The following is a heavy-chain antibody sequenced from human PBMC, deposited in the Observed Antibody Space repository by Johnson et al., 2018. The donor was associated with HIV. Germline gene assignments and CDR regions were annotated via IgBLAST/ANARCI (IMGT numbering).Heavy chain of an antibody. CDR2: INWSSGSI. J-gene: IGHJ3*02. Sequence: VQLVESGGGVVRPGGSLRLSCAASGFNFDDYAMHWVRQAPGKGLEWVSGINWSSGSIGYVDSVKGRSIISRDNAKNSLYLQMTSLRAEDTAVYYCGRGRAFDIWGQGTMVTVSS. CDR3: GRGRAFDI. CDR1: GFNFDDYA. V-gene: IGHV3-20*04.